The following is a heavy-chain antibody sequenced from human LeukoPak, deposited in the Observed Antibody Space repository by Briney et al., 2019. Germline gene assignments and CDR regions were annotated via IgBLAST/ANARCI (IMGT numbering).Heavy chain of an antibody. CDR2: ISAYNGNT. CDR3: ARQFGSGWYFDY. V-gene: IGHV1-18*01. J-gene: IGHJ4*02. D-gene: IGHD6-19*01. CDR1: GYSFTSYG. Sequence: GASVKVSCKASGYSFTSYGISWVRQAPGQGLEWMGWISAYNGNTSYAQNLQGRVTMTTDTSTSTAYMEVRSLRSDDTAVYYCARQFGSGWYFDYWGQGTLVTVSS.